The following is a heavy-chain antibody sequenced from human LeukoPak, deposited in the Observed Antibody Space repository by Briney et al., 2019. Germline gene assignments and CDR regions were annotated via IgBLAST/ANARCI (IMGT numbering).Heavy chain of an antibody. J-gene: IGHJ4*02. CDR2: GHHSESS. Sequence: SETLSLTCTVSGGSISTYYWNWIRQPPGKGLEWIAYGHHSESSNYNPSFRSRVIIPVDTSRNQFSLRLSSVTAADTAIYYCARESAGSLHDSTAAFHYWGQGILVIVSS. CDR3: ARESAGSLHDSTAAFHY. CDR1: GGSISTYY. V-gene: IGHV4-59*01. D-gene: IGHD2-8*02.